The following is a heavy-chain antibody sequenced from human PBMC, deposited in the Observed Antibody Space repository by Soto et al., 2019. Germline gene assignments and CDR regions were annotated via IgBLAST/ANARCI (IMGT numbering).Heavy chain of an antibody. Sequence: SVKVSCKASGDTFSSYAISWVRQAPGQGLEWMGGIIPIFGTANYAQKFQGRVTITADESTSTAYMELSSLRSEDPDVYYCASPYYYDSSGCYTRYYYHYGIDFWGQGTTVTVSS. CDR2: IIPIFGTA. CDR3: ASPYYYDSSGCYTRYYYHYGIDF. V-gene: IGHV1-69*13. D-gene: IGHD3-22*01. CDR1: GDTFSSYA. J-gene: IGHJ6*02.